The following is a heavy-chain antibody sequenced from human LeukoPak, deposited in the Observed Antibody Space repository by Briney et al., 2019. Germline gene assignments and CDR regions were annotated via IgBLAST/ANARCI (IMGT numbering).Heavy chain of an antibody. D-gene: IGHD3-3*01. V-gene: IGHV3-30*03. Sequence: PGGSLRLSCAASGFTFSSYSMNWVRQAPGKGLEWVAVISYDGSNKYYADSVKGRFTISRDNSKNTLYLQMNSLRAEDTAVYYCAREYDFWSGYFDYWGQGTLVTVSS. CDR2: ISYDGSNK. CDR1: GFTFSSYS. J-gene: IGHJ4*02. CDR3: AREYDFWSGYFDY.